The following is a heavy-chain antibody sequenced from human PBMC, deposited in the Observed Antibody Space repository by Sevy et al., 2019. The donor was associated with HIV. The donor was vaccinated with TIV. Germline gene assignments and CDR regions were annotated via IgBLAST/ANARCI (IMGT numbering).Heavy chain of an antibody. V-gene: IGHV4-59*01. D-gene: IGHD6-13*01. Sequence: SETLSLTCTVSGGSISSYYWSWIRQPPGKGLEWIGYIYYSGSTNYNPSLKSRVTISVDTSKNQFSLKLSSVTAADTAVYYCARDRIAAAGTRLPGMDVWGQGTTVTVST. CDR2: IYYSGST. J-gene: IGHJ6*01. CDR3: ARDRIAAAGTRLPGMDV. CDR1: GGSISSYY.